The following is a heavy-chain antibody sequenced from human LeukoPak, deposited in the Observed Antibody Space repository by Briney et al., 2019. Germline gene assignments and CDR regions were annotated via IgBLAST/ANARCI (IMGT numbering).Heavy chain of an antibody. Sequence: SETLSLTCTVSGGXISSYYCSWIRQPPGKGLEWIGYIYYSGGTNYNPSLKSRVTISVDTSKNQFSLKLSSVTAADTAVYYCARDHYDILTGYYGFDYWGQGTLVTVSS. V-gene: IGHV4-59*01. D-gene: IGHD3-9*01. J-gene: IGHJ4*02. CDR2: IYYSGGT. CDR3: ARDHYDILTGYYGFDY. CDR1: GGXISSYY.